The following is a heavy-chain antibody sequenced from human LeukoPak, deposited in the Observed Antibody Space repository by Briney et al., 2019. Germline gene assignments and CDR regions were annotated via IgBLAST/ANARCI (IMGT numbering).Heavy chain of an antibody. CDR1: GGTFSSYA. J-gene: IGHJ4*02. CDR2: IIPIFGTA. Sequence: GASVKVSCKASGGTFSSYAISWVRQAPGQGLEWMGGIIPIFGTANYAQKFQGRVTITADESTNTAYMELSSLRSEDTAVYYCARGYSYVPDYWGQGTLVTVSS. V-gene: IGHV1-69*13. CDR3: ARGYSYVPDY. D-gene: IGHD5-18*01.